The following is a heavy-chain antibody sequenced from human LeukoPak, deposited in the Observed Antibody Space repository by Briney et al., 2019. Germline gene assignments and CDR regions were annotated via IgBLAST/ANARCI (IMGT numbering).Heavy chain of an antibody. Sequence: SETLSLTCTVSGYSISSGYFWGWIRQPPGKGLEWIGSFYHSGITYYNPSLKSRVTISVEMSKNQFSLKVSSVTAADTAVYYCARLGSSDWMFDYWGQGTLVTVSS. D-gene: IGHD6-19*01. V-gene: IGHV4-38-2*02. CDR2: FYHSGIT. J-gene: IGHJ4*02. CDR1: GYSISSGYF. CDR3: ARLGSSDWMFDY.